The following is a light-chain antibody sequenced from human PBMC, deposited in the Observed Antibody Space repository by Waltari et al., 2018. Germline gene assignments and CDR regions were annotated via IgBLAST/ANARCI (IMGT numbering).Light chain of an antibody. CDR2: NAS. Sequence: IVMTQSPATLSASLGASVTRPCGASQGIGQGLAWYQHRPGQSPRPLIYNASARATGIPDRFRGSGSGPEFTLVIDSLQSEDVAVYYCQQYNNWPQTFGQGTRVEI. CDR3: QQYNNWPQT. CDR1: QGIGQG. V-gene: IGKV3-15*01. J-gene: IGKJ1*01.